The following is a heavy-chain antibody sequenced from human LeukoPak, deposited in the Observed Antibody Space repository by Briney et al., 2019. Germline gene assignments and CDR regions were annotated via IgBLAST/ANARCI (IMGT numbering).Heavy chain of an antibody. CDR3: ARGGYDFWSGYPDAFDI. D-gene: IGHD3-3*01. CDR2: ISSSSSYI. V-gene: IGHV3-21*01. CDR1: GFTFSSYS. Sequence: KSGGSLRLSCAASGFTFSSYSMNWVRQAPGKGLEWVPSISSSSSYIYYADSVKGRFTISRDNAKNSLYLQMNSLRAEDTAVYYCARGGYDFWSGYPDAFDIWGQGTMVTVSS. J-gene: IGHJ3*02.